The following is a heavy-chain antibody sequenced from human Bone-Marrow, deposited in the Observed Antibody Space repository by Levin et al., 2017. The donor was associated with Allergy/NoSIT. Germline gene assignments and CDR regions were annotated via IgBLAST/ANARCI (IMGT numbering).Heavy chain of an antibody. J-gene: IGHJ4*02. CDR1: GFIFNTYG. CDR2: ISFDGSDK. CDR3: AKVYGDPYNLMPSPVDS. D-gene: IGHD4-17*01. Sequence: GGSLRLSCAASGFIFNTYGMQWVRQAPGKGLDWVAVISFDGSDKDYADSVKGRFTVSRDNSKNTLHLQMNSLRVEDTAVYYCAKVYGDPYNLMPSPVDSWGQGTLVTVSS. V-gene: IGHV3-30*18.